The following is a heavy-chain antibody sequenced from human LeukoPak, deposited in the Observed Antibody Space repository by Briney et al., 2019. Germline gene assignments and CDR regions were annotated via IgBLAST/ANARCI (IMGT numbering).Heavy chain of an antibody. CDR2: INPNSGGT. D-gene: IGHD1-26*01. CDR1: GYTFTGYY. J-gene: IGHJ4*02. V-gene: IGHV1-2*02. CDR3: ARTRVGATSYYFDY. Sequence: ASVKVSCKASGYTFTGYYMHWVRQAPGQGLEWMGWINPNSGGTNYAQKFQGRVTMTRDTSISTAYMELSRLRSDDTAVYYCARTRVGATSYYFDYWGQGTLVTVSS.